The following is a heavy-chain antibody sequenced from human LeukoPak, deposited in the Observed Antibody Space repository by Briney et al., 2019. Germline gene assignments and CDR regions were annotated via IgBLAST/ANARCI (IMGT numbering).Heavy chain of an antibody. D-gene: IGHD3-3*01. CDR1: GFTFSSSA. CDR3: AKGSHIGFWSGYSLGFDF. Sequence: PGGSLRLSCAASGFTFSSSAMSWVRQAPGKGLEWVAAISDTGRLSYCADSVNGRFTISRDNSKNTLSLQMNSLRAADTAVYYCAKGSHIGFWSGYSLGFDFWGQGTLVTVSS. V-gene: IGHV3-23*01. CDR2: ISDTGRLS. J-gene: IGHJ4*02.